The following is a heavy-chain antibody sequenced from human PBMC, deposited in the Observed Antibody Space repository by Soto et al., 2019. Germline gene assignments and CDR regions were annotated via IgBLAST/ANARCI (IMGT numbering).Heavy chain of an antibody. CDR1: GGSFSGYY. J-gene: IGHJ6*03. CDR2: INHSGST. CDR3: ASLRGTGGSGGQFLYYYYYMDV. D-gene: IGHD3-10*01. V-gene: IGHV4-34*01. Sequence: QVQLQQWGAGLLKPSETLSLTCAVYGGSFSGYYWSWIRQPPGKGLEWIGEINHSGSTNYNPSLKSRVTISVDTSKNQFSLKLRSVTAADTAVYYCASLRGTGGSGGQFLYYYYYMDVWGKGTTVTVSS.